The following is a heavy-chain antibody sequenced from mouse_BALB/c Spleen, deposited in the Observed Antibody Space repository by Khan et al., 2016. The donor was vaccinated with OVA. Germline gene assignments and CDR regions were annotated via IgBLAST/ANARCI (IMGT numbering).Heavy chain of an antibody. D-gene: IGHD2-1*01. CDR1: GYTFSSYW. CDR2: ILPGSGST. Sequence: VQLQESGAELMKPGASVKISCKATGYTFSSYWIEWVKQRPGHGLEWIGEILPGSGSTNYNERFKGKATFTADTYSNTVYMKLSSLTSDDSAVYYCARYGNHSYFDVWGAGTTVTVSS. CDR3: ARYGNHSYFDV. V-gene: IGHV1-9*01. J-gene: IGHJ1*01.